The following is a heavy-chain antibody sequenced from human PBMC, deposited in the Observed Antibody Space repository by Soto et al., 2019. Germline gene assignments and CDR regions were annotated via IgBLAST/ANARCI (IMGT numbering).Heavy chain of an antibody. CDR3: ARVQPIRLAAFDI. J-gene: IGHJ3*02. V-gene: IGHV4-59*01. CDR1: GGSISSYY. CDR2: IYYSGST. D-gene: IGHD5-12*01. Sequence: SETLSLTCTVSGGSISSYYWSWIRQPPGKGLEWIGYIYYSGSTNYNPSLKSRVTISVDTSKNQFSLKLSSVTAADTAVYYCARVQPIRLAAFDISGQGTMVTVSS.